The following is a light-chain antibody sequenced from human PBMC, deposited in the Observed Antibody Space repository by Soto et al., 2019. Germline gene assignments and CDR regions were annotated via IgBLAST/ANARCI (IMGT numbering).Light chain of an antibody. CDR2: GAS. J-gene: IGKJ1*01. CDR3: QHYGYSLWT. V-gene: IGKV3-20*01. CDR1: QSLTSNY. Sequence: EIVLTQSPGTLSLSPGERATLSCRASQSLTSNYLAWYQQKPGQAPSLLIYGASSRATDIPDRFSGSGSGTDFTLTISRLEPDDFAVYYCQHYGYSLWTFGQGTRVEIK.